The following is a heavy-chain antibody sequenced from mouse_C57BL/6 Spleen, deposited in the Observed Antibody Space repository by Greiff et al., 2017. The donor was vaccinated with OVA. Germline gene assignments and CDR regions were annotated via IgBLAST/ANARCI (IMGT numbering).Heavy chain of an antibody. CDR3: ARPAHAAYYDAMDY. D-gene: IGHD3-2*02. Sequence: VQLQQPGAELVKPGASVKLSCKASGYTFTSYWMHWVKQRPGQGLEWIGMIHPNSGSTNYNEKFKSKATLTVDKSSSTAYMQLSSLTSEDSAVYYCARPAHAAYYDAMDYWGQGTSVTVSS. CDR1: GYTFTSYW. CDR2: IHPNSGST. J-gene: IGHJ4*01. V-gene: IGHV1-64*01.